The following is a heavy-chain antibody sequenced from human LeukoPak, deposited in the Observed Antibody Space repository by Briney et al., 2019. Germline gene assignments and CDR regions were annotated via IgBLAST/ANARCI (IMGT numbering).Heavy chain of an antibody. D-gene: IGHD3-22*01. Sequence: PGGSLRLSCAASGFTFTSYAMSWVRQAPGKGLEWVSAIDGSGGSTYYADSVKGRFTISRDNSKNTLYLQMNSLRAEDAAVYYCAKGTVMVIPLFDHWGQGTLVTVSS. CDR2: IDGSGGST. J-gene: IGHJ4*02. CDR1: GFTFTSYA. V-gene: IGHV3-23*01. CDR3: AKGTVMVIPLFDH.